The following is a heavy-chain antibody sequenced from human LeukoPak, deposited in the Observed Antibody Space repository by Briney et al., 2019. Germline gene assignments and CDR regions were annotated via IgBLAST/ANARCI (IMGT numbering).Heavy chain of an antibody. D-gene: IGHD3-10*01. Sequence: GGSLRLSCAASGFTFSSYGMHWVRQAPGKGLEWVAFIRYDGSNKYYADSVKGRFTISRDNAKNSLYLQMNSLRAEDTAVYYCAREMMVRGVIITQNFDYWGQGTLVTVSS. CDR3: AREMMVRGVIITQNFDY. V-gene: IGHV3-30*02. CDR2: IRYDGSNK. J-gene: IGHJ4*02. CDR1: GFTFSSYG.